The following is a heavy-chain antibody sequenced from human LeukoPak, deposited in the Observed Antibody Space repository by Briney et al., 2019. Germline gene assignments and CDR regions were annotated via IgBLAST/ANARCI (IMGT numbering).Heavy chain of an antibody. D-gene: IGHD2-2*01. Sequence: SETLSLTCTVSGDSISSSSYYWGWIRQPSGRGLEWSASIYYSGSTYYNPSLKSRVTISVDTSKNQFSLKLSSVTAADTAVYYCARDEEDCSSTSCYWKTRFDPWGQGTLVTVSS. CDR2: IYYSGST. J-gene: IGHJ5*02. CDR3: ARDEEDCSSTSCYWKTRFDP. V-gene: IGHV4-39*07. CDR1: GDSISSSSYY.